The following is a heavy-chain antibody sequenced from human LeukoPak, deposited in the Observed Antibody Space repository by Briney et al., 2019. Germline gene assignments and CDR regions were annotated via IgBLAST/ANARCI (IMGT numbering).Heavy chain of an antibody. CDR3: ARDLDWAFDY. D-gene: IGHD3-9*01. V-gene: IGHV3-48*02. Sequence: PGGSLRLSCAASGFASSSYSMNCVRQAPGKGLEWVSYISSSTSSNINYADSVKGRFTISRDNAKNSLYLQMNSLRDEDTAVYYCARDLDWAFDYWGQGTLVTVSS. J-gene: IGHJ4*02. CDR2: ISSSTSSNI. CDR1: GFASSSYS.